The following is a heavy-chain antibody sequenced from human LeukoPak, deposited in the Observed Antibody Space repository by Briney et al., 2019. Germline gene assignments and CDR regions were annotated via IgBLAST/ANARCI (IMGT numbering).Heavy chain of an antibody. CDR3: AKVATWTYFDS. V-gene: IGHV3-23*01. CDR2: IDDSAKTT. J-gene: IGHJ4*02. Sequence: GGPLRLSCAASGFTFRSSAMTWVRLAPGRGLAWVSTIDDSAKTTYYADSVKGRSTISRDNSKNTLYLQLTSLRVEDTAVYYCAKVATWTYFDSWGQGTLVTVSS. CDR1: GFTFRSSA. D-gene: IGHD3/OR15-3a*01.